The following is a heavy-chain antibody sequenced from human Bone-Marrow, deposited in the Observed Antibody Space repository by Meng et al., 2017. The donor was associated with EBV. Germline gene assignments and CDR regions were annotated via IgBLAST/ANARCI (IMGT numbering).Heavy chain of an antibody. CDR1: GDTFSSYT. Sequence: QVKLGQLGGEGKKPGSPVKVSCKASGDTFSSYTFTWVRQAPGQGLEWMGGIIPLFGTTDYAQNFQGRVTITADEVTSTVYMELASLRSDDTAVYFCARGDVVVEAATPPDRWGQGTLVTVSS. D-gene: IGHD2-15*01. J-gene: IGHJ5*02. V-gene: IGHV1-69*01. CDR2: IIPLFGTT. CDR3: ARGDVVVEAATPPDR.